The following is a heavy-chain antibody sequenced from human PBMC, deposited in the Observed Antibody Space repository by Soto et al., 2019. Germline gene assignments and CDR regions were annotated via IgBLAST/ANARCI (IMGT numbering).Heavy chain of an antibody. Sequence: GEGLEGIGEITDSGSTNYNPSLKSRVTISVDTSKNQFSLKLSSVTAADTAVYYCARALLYYDSSGYYYGGDYGMDVWGQGTTVTVSS. CDR3: ARALLYYDSSGYYYGGDYGMDV. CDR2: ITDSGST. J-gene: IGHJ6*02. D-gene: IGHD3-22*01. V-gene: IGHV4-34*01.